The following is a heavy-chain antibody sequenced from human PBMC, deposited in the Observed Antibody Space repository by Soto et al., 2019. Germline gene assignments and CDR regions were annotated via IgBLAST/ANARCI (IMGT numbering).Heavy chain of an antibody. J-gene: IGHJ4*02. D-gene: IGHD6-19*01. CDR2: IIAYNGNT. Sequence: GASVKGACRASGYTFTSYGISWVRQAPGQGLEWMGWIIAYNGNTNYAQKLQGRVTMTTDTSTSTAYMELRSLRSDDTAVYYCARDPYSSGWFDYSGLGTLVTISS. CDR1: GYTFTSYG. V-gene: IGHV1-18*04. CDR3: ARDPYSSGWFDY.